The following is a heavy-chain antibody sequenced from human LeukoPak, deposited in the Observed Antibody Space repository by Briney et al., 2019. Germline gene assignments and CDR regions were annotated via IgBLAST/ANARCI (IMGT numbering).Heavy chain of an antibody. D-gene: IGHD1-14*01. J-gene: IGHJ4*02. CDR2: ISGSGGNT. V-gene: IGHV3-23*01. CDR1: GFTLSNYN. Sequence: PGGSLRLSCAASGFTLSNYNMNWVRQAPGKGLEWVSAISGSGGNTYYADSVKGRFTISRDNSKNTLYLQMNSLRAEDTALYYCAKPAKTDYADYWGQGTLVTVSS. CDR3: AKPAKTDYADY.